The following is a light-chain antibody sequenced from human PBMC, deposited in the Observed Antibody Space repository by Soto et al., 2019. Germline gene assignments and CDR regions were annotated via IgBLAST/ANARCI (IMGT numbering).Light chain of an antibody. CDR2: DAS. CDR3: QQYDNLPLT. CDR1: QDIRNS. Sequence: DIQMTQSPSSLSASVGDRVTITCQASQDIRNSLNWYQQKPGKAPKLLIYDASNLETGVPSRFSGSGSGTDFTFTISSLQPEDIATYYCQQYDNLPLTFGGGTKVEIK. J-gene: IGKJ4*01. V-gene: IGKV1-33*01.